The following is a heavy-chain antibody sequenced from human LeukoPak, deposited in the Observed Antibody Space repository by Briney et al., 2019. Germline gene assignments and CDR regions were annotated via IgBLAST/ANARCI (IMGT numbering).Heavy chain of an antibody. CDR3: ARVPPRGLGGRRYYFDY. V-gene: IGHV1-8*03. Sequence: ASVKVSCKASGYTFTSYDINWVRQATGQGLEWMGWMNPNSGNTGYAQKFQGRVTITRNTSISTAYMELSSLRSEDTAVYYCARVPPRGLGGRRYYFDYWGQGTLVTVSS. J-gene: IGHJ4*02. D-gene: IGHD1-26*01. CDR1: GYTFTSYD. CDR2: MNPNSGNT.